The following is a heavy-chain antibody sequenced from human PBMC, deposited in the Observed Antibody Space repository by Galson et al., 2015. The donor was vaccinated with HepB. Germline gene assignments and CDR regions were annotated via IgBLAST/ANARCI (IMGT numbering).Heavy chain of an antibody. CDR1: GFTFRNHN. Sequence: SLRLSCAAFGFTFRNHNLNWVRQAPGKGLEWVSSISGSGGYAYYADSMKGRITISRDNAKNSVYLQMNSLRVEDTAVYYCARTAMGPQCSGGSCYEDSYYGMDVWGQGTTVIVSS. D-gene: IGHD2-15*01. CDR3: ARTAMGPQCSGGSCYEDSYYGMDV. CDR2: ISGSGGYA. V-gene: IGHV3-21*01. J-gene: IGHJ6*02.